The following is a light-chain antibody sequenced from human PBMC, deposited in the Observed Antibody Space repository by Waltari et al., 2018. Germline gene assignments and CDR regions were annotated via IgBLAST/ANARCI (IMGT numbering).Light chain of an antibody. J-gene: IGKJ5*01. CDR1: QSVSTS. Sequence: DIVLTQSPATLSLFPGERATLSCRASQSVSTSLAWYQQKPGQAPRLLIYDASNRAAGIPARFTGSGSGTDFTLTISSLEPEDFGVYYCQQRSTWPPITFGQGTRLEIK. CDR2: DAS. CDR3: QQRSTWPPIT. V-gene: IGKV3-11*01.